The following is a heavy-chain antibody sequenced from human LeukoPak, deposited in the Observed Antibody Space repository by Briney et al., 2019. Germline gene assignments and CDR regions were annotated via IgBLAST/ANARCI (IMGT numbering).Heavy chain of an antibody. V-gene: IGHV4-34*01. Sequence: SETLSLTCAVYGGSFSGYYWSWIRQPPGKGLEWIGEINHSGSTNYNPSLKSRVTISVVTSKNQFSLKLSSVTAADTAVYYCARSHFWSGYLRYYFDYWGQGTLVTVSS. CDR3: ARSHFWSGYLRYYFDY. J-gene: IGHJ4*02. CDR1: GGSFSGYY. D-gene: IGHD3-3*02. CDR2: INHSGST.